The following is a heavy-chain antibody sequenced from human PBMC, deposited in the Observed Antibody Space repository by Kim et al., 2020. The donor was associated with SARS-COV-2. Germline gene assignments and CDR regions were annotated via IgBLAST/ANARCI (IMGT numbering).Heavy chain of an antibody. CDR3: AKDSSGYSGVDY. V-gene: IGHV3-23*01. J-gene: IGHJ4*02. Sequence: TVYAEPVKGRFTISSNNSKNTLYLQMNSLRAEDTAVYYCAKDSSGYSGVDYWGQGTLVTVSS. CDR2: T. D-gene: IGHD3-22*01.